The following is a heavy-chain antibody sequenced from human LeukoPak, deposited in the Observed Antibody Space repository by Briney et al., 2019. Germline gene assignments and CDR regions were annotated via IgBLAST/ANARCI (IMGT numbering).Heavy chain of an antibody. J-gene: IGHJ4*02. Sequence: GGSLRLSCAASGFTFSSYGMHWVRQAPGKGLEWVAVISYDGSNKYYADSVKGRFTISRDNSKNTLYLQMNSLRAEDTAVYYCARNLGPWKGASFDSWGRGTLVTVSS. CDR1: GFTFSSYG. CDR2: ISYDGSNK. V-gene: IGHV3-30*03. CDR3: ARNLGPWKGASFDS. D-gene: IGHD3-16*01.